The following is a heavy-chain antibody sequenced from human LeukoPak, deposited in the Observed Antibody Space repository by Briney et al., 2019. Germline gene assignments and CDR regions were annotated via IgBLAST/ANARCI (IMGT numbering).Heavy chain of an antibody. D-gene: IGHD2-15*01. CDR1: GYTFTSYY. CDR2: INPSGGST. CDR3: ARERYCSGGSCYSGGFDY. J-gene: IGHJ4*02. Sequence: ASVKVSCKASGYTFTSYYMHWVRQAPGQGLEWMGIINPSGGSTSYAQKFQGRVTMTRDTSTSTVYMELSSLRSEDTAVYYCARERYCSGGSCYSGGFDYWGQGTLVTVSS. V-gene: IGHV1-46*03.